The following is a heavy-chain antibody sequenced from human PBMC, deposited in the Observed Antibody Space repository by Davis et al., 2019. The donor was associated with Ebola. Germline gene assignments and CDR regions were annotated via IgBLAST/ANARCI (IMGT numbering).Heavy chain of an antibody. CDR1: GYTFTSYA. CDR3: ARDLPGIAVAGNDY. Sequence: SVKVSCKASGYTFTSYAISWVRQAPGQGLEWMGRIIPILGIANYAQKSQDRVTITADKSTSTAYMELSSLRSEDTAVYYWARDLPGIAVAGNDYWGQGTLVTVSS. V-gene: IGHV1-69*04. CDR2: IIPILGIA. J-gene: IGHJ4*02. D-gene: IGHD6-19*01.